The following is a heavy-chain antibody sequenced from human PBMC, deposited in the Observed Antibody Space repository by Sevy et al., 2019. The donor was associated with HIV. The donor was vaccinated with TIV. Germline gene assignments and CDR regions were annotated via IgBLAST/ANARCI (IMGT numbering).Heavy chain of an antibody. CDR1: GFTFRNYF. J-gene: IGHJ6*02. Sequence: GGSLRLSCLASGFTFRNYFMSWVRQAPGKGLEWVANIKQDGSEKYYVDSVEGRFTISRDNAKNSLYLQMNSLRAEDTAVYYCVKDRDGVVYYYYYGMDVWGQGTTVTVSS. CDR3: VKDRDGVVYYYYYGMDV. D-gene: IGHD4-17*01. CDR2: IKQDGSEK. V-gene: IGHV3-7*01.